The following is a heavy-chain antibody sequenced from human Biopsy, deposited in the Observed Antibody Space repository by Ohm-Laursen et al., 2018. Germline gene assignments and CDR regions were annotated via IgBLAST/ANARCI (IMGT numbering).Heavy chain of an antibody. V-gene: IGHV1-18*01. CDR2: ISVYNGNT. D-gene: IGHD1-26*01. Sequence: SSVKVSFKASGYTFGNYGISWVRQAPGQGLERMGWISVYNGNTDYPHKFQGRVTLTTDTSTSTAYMELRSLTSDDTAIYYCARDVVGRGASFFDFWGQGTSVTVSS. J-gene: IGHJ4*02. CDR3: ARDVVGRGASFFDF. CDR1: GYTFGNYG.